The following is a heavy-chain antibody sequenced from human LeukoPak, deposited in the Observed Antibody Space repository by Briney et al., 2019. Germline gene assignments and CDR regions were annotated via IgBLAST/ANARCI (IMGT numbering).Heavy chain of an antibody. D-gene: IGHD5-18*01. Sequence: GGSLRLSCAASGFTFSSYAMSWVRQAPGKGLEWVANIKQDGSEKYYVDSVKGRFTISRDNAKNSLYLQMNSLRAEDTAVYYCARVVDTAMGDFDYWGQGTLVTVSS. CDR3: ARVVDTAMGDFDY. CDR1: GFTFSSYA. V-gene: IGHV3-7*01. J-gene: IGHJ4*02. CDR2: IKQDGSEK.